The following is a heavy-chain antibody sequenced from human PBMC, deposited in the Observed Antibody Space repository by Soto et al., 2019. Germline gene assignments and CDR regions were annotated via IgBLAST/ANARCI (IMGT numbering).Heavy chain of an antibody. D-gene: IGHD2-21*01. CDR2: IHYSGST. CDR1: GGSISSTNYF. J-gene: IGHJ5*02. Sequence: SETLSLTCTVSGGSISSTNYFWGWIRQPPGKGLEWIGSIHYSGSTYYNPSLKSRVTISVETSKSQFSLRLSSVTASDTAVYYCARLGAYFQSLDPRGQGTLVTVPS. V-gene: IGHV4-39*01. CDR3: ARLGAYFQSLDP.